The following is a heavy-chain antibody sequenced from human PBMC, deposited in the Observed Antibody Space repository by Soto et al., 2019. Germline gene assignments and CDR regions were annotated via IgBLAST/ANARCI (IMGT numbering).Heavy chain of an antibody. CDR2: IRSKGYGGTT. V-gene: IGHV3-49*03. J-gene: IGHJ6*02. CDR3: ASLTSWSQEYYYGMDV. Sequence: GGSLRLSCTGSGFTFGDFGMSWFRQAPGKGLEWLSFIRSKGYGGTTESAASVRGRFITSRDDSKSIAYLQMDSLKTEDTAVYYCASLTSWSQEYYYGMDVWGQGTTVTVSS. D-gene: IGHD2-2*01. CDR1: GFTFGDFG.